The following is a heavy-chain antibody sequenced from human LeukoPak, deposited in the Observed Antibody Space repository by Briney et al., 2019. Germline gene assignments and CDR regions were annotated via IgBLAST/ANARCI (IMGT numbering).Heavy chain of an antibody. J-gene: IGHJ5*02. D-gene: IGHD3-22*01. CDR3: ARSATYYYDSSGYSHNWFDP. CDR2: IIPIFGTA. Sequence: SVKVSCKASGGTFSSYPISWVRQAPGQGLEWMGGIIPIFGTANYAQKFQGRVTITADESTSTAYMELRSLRSDDTAVYYCARSATYYYDSSGYSHNWFDPWGQGTLVTASS. V-gene: IGHV1-69*13. CDR1: GGTFSSYP.